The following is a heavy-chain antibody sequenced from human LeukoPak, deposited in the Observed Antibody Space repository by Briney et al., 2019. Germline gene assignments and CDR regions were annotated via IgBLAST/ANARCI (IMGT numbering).Heavy chain of an antibody. Sequence: PGRSLRLSCAASGFTFGSYGMHWVRQAPGKGLEWVAVISYDGSNKYYADSVKGRFTISRDNSKNTLYLQMNSLRAEDTAVYYCAKDRARWELDYWGQGTLVTVSS. V-gene: IGHV3-30*18. CDR1: GFTFGSYG. CDR2: ISYDGSNK. J-gene: IGHJ4*02. CDR3: AKDRARWELDY. D-gene: IGHD1-26*01.